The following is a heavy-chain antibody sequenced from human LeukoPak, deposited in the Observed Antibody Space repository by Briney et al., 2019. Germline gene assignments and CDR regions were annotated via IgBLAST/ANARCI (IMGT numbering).Heavy chain of an antibody. V-gene: IGHV1-69*05. CDR2: IIPIFGTA. CDR3: AREAARNDAFDI. Sequence: SVKVSCKASGGTFSSYAISWVRQAPGQGLDWMGGIIPIFGTANYAQKFQGRVTITTDESTSTAYMELSSLRSEDTAVYYCAREAARNDAFDIWGQGTMVTVSS. CDR1: GGTFSSYA. J-gene: IGHJ3*02. D-gene: IGHD6-6*01.